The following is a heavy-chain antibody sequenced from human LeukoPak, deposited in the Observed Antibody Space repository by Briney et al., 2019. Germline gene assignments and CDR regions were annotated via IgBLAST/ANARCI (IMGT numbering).Heavy chain of an antibody. CDR2: ISSSRSTI. CDR3: ARDYGDHGEYFVY. J-gene: IGHJ4*02. V-gene: IGHV3-48*02. CDR1: TGTISSSS. D-gene: IGHD4-17*01. Sequence: ETLSLTCTVSTGTISSSSYNWGWIRQPPGKELESVSYISSSRSTIYYADSVKGRFSISRDNAKNSLYLQMNSLRDDDTAVYYWARDYGDHGEYFVYWGQGRLVTVCS.